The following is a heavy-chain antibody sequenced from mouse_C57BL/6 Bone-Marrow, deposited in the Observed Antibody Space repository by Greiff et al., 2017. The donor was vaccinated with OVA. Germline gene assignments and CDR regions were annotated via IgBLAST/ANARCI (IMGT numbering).Heavy chain of an antibody. J-gene: IGHJ4*01. CDR2: INPNYGAT. CDR1: GYSFTDYN. V-gene: IGHV1-39*01. CDR3: DADSSGYVGYYAMDY. D-gene: IGHD3-2*02. Sequence: EVQLQQSGPELVKPGASVKISCKASGYSFTDYNMNWVKQSHGKSLEWIGVINPNYGATSYNQKFKGKATLTVDQSSSTAYMQLNSLTSEDSAVYYCDADSSGYVGYYAMDYWGQGTSVTVSS.